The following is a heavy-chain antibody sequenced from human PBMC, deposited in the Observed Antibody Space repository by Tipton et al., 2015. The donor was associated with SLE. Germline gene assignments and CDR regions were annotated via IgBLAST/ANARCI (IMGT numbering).Heavy chain of an antibody. J-gene: IGHJ5*02. CDR1: GGSISSDYHY. CDR3: ARQGAAVTMSGWFDP. V-gene: IGHV4-39*01. CDR2: IYYSGRT. Sequence: TLSLTCTVSGGSISSDYHYWGWIRQIPGKGLEWIGSIYYSGRTYYNPSLKSRVTVSVDTSKNQFSLNLKSVTAADTAVYYCARQGAAVTMSGWFDPWGQGTLVTVSS. D-gene: IGHD4-17*01.